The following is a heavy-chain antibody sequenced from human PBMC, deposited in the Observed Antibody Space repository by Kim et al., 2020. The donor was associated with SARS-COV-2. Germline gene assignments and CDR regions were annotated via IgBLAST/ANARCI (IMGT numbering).Heavy chain of an antibody. CDR3: AKGIHRLYYYFGVDV. D-gene: IGHD3-16*02. Sequence: GGSLRLSCAASGFTFSNYAVSWVRQAPGKGLEWVSGMAGTIYYADSVQGRFTISGDNSKNTLYLDMNSLRAEDTAIYYCAKGIHRLYYYFGVDVWGQGTTVTVSS. CDR2: MAGTI. J-gene: IGHJ6*02. CDR1: GFTFSNYA. V-gene: IGHV3-23*01.